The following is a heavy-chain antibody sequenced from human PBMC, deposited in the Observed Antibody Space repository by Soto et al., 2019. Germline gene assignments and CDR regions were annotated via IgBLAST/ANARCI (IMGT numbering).Heavy chain of an antibody. D-gene: IGHD5-12*01. V-gene: IGHV4-30-4*01. CDR2: ISYSGTT. J-gene: IGHJ5*02. CDR3: ARGRGYSYGLDP. CDR1: GDSISSANNY. Sequence: SETLSLTCTVSGDSISSANNYWSWIRQPPGEGLEWIGFISYSGTTSYSPSLKSRLAISLDTSKNQFSLSLTSVTAADTAVYYCARGRGYSYGLDPWGQETLVTVSS.